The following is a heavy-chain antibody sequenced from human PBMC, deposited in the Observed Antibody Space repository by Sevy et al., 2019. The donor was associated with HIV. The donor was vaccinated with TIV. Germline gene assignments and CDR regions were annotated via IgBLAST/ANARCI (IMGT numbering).Heavy chain of an antibody. CDR1: GFTFNIYS. V-gene: IGHV3-23*01. CDR3: AREGCTKPHDY. D-gene: IGHD2-8*01. CDR2: LSFGCGKI. Sequence: GGSLRLSCAASGFTFNIYSMSWVHQTPGKGLEWVATLSFGCGKINHADSVKGRFTMSRDDSKNAVYLQMNNLRVEDTATYYCAREGCTKPHDYWGQGTLVTVSS. J-gene: IGHJ4*02.